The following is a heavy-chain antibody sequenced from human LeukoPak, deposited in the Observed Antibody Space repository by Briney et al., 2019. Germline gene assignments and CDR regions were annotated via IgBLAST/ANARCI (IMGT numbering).Heavy chain of an antibody. CDR2: IYYSGAT. D-gene: IGHD1-26*01. V-gene: IGHV4-39*01. Sequence: SDTLSLTCTVSGGSISSSTYYWCWIRQRPGKGLEWIGSIYYSGATYYNPSLKSRVIISIDTSKNQFSLRLSSVTAADTAVYYCASPGSGSYYYFDYWGQGTLVTVSS. J-gene: IGHJ4*02. CDR3: ASPGSGSYYYFDY. CDR1: GGSISSSTYY.